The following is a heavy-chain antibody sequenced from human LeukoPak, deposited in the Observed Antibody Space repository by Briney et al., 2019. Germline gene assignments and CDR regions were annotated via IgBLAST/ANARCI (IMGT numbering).Heavy chain of an antibody. J-gene: IGHJ4*02. V-gene: IGHV3-30-3*01. D-gene: IGHD3-3*01. CDR1: QFIFNNYA. CDR3: ARVALYYDFWSGFDY. Sequence: GGSLRLSCAASQFIFNNYAMSWVRQAPGKGLEWVASISYDGSNKYYADSVKGRFTFSRDNSKNTLYLQMNSLRAEDTAVYYCARVALYYDFWSGFDYWGQGTLVTVSS. CDR2: ISYDGSNK.